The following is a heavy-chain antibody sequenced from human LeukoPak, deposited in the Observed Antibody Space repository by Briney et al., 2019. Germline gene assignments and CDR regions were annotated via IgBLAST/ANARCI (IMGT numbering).Heavy chain of an antibody. V-gene: IGHV3-21*01. CDR1: GFTFSRHS. D-gene: IGHD3-16*01. CDR2: ISTSSSYI. Sequence: GGSLRLSCAASGFTFSRHSMNWVRQAPGKGLEWVSSISTSSSYIYYSDSVKGRFTISRDNARNSMILQMDSLRAGDTAVYFCARGSENYLGGFDHWGPGTQVTVSS. J-gene: IGHJ4*02. CDR3: ARGSENYLGGFDH.